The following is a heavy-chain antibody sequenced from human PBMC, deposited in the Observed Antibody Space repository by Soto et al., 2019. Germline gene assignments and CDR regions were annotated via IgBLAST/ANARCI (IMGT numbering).Heavy chain of an antibody. Sequence: GESLKISCKGSGYSFTSYWIGWVRQMPGKGLEWMGIIYPGDSDTRYSPSFQGQVTISADKSISTAYLQWSSLKASDTAMYYCARHYDFWSGTAPVVYGMDVWGQGTTVTVSS. D-gene: IGHD3-3*01. V-gene: IGHV5-51*01. CDR1: GYSFTSYW. J-gene: IGHJ6*02. CDR3: ARHYDFWSGTAPVVYGMDV. CDR2: IYPGDSDT.